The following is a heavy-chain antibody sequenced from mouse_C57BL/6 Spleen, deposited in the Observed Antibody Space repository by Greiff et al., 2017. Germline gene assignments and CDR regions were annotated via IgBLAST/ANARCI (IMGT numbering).Heavy chain of an antibody. Sequence: QVQLQQSGAELMKPGASVKLSCKASGYTFTGYWIEWVKQRPGRGLEWIGEILPGSGSTKYNEKFKGKATFTADTSSNPAYMQLSRLTSENSAIYDWSRRRLYGNSPYCFDYWGQGTSVTVSS. CDR3: SRRRLYGNSPYCFDY. V-gene: IGHV1-9*01. CDR2: ILPGSGST. D-gene: IGHD2-1*01. CDR1: GYTFTGYW. J-gene: IGHJ4*01.